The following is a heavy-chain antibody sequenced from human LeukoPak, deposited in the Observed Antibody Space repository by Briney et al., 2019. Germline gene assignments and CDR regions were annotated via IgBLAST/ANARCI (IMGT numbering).Heavy chain of an antibody. D-gene: IGHD4-11*01. CDR1: GGSISSSSYY. CDR3: ARERLHDYSRTLDY. CDR2: FYYSGST. J-gene: IGHJ4*02. Sequence: PSETLSLTCNVSGGSISSSSYYWGWIRQPPGKGLEWIGSFYYSGSTDYNPSLKTRVTISVDTSKNQFSLQLSSVTPEDTAVYYCARERLHDYSRTLDYWGQGTLVTVSS. V-gene: IGHV4-39*02.